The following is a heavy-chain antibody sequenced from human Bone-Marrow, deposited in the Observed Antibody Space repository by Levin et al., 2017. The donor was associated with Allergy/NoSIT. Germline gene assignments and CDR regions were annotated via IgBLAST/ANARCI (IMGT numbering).Heavy chain of an antibody. CDR1: GFTFSSYW. J-gene: IGHJ4*02. Sequence: ETLSLTCAASGFTFSSYWMHWVRQAPGKGLVWVSRINSDGSSTSYADSVKGRFTISRDNAKNTLYLQMNSLRAEDTAVYYCAREIGYSYGYWGQGTLVTVSS. D-gene: IGHD5-18*01. V-gene: IGHV3-74*01. CDR3: AREIGYSYGY. CDR2: INSDGSST.